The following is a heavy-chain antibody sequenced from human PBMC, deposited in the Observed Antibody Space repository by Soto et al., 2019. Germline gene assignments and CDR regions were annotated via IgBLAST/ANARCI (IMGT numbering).Heavy chain of an antibody. CDR3: ARMNYYDTSGYPFDY. Sequence: SVTLSLACTITCGSIGSYYCSWISHPPGNGLEWIGYIYFRGTTNYNPSLKSRVTMSADTSKNQFSLKLNSVTAADTAVYYCARMNYYDTSGYPFDYWGQGMMVTVS. J-gene: IGHJ4*02. D-gene: IGHD3-22*01. CDR1: CGSIGSYY. V-gene: IGHV4-59*01. CDR2: IYFRGTT.